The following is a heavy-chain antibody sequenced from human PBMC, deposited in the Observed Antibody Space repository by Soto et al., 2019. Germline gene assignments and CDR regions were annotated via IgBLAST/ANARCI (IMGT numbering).Heavy chain of an antibody. CDR1: GFTFSSYG. J-gene: IGHJ4*02. D-gene: IGHD5-12*01. Sequence: PGGSLRLSCAASGFTFSSYGMHWVRQAPGKGLEWVAVISYDGSNKYYADSVKGRFTISRDNSKNTLYLQMNSLRAEDTAVYYCAKDGSRDGYNRVFDYWGQGTLVTVSS. CDR2: ISYDGSNK. V-gene: IGHV3-30*18. CDR3: AKDGSRDGYNRVFDY.